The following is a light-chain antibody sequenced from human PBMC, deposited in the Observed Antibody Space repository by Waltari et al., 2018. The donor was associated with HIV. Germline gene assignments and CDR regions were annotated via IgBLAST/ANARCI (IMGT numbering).Light chain of an antibody. CDR3: ASYAGSRPFV. CDR2: EVN. CDR1: TRDIGTYNS. Sequence: QSALTQPASVSGFPGQSINISCTGSTRDIGTYNSVSWYQQLPGQAPKLIIYEVNKRPSGVPDRFSGSKSGNTASLTVSGLQTGDEGDYYCASYAGSRPFVFGSGTKVTVV. J-gene: IGLJ1*01. V-gene: IGLV2-8*01.